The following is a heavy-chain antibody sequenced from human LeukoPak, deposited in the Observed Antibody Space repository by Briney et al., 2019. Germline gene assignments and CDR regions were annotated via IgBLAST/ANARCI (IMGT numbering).Heavy chain of an antibody. V-gene: IGHV4-34*09. Sequence: SETLSLTCAVYGGSFSGYYWSWIRQHPGKGLEWIGYSNYSGSTYYNPSLKSRVTISVDTSKNRFSLKLSSVTAADTAVYYCARVKFYSWIDYWGRGPWSPSPQ. D-gene: IGHD4-11*01. CDR1: GGSFSGYY. J-gene: IGHJ4*02. CDR3: ARVKFYSWIDY. CDR2: SNYSGST.